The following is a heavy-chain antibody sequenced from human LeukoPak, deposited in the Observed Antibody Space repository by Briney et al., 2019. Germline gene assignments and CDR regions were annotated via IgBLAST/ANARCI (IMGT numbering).Heavy chain of an antibody. Sequence: SVKVSCKASGGTFSSYAISWVRQAPGHGLEWMGGIIPIFGTANYAQKFQGRVTITADKSTSTAYMELSSLRSEDTAVYYCARGYCSSTSCYLDYWGQGTLVTVSS. CDR3: ARGYCSSTSCYLDY. V-gene: IGHV1-69*06. CDR1: GGTFSSYA. CDR2: IIPIFGTA. J-gene: IGHJ4*02. D-gene: IGHD2-2*01.